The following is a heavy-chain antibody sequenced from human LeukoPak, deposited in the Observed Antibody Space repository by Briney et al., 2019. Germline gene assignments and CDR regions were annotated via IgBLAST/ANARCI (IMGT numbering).Heavy chain of an antibody. D-gene: IGHD2-2*02. V-gene: IGHV1-69*04. J-gene: IGHJ4*02. CDR2: IIRIFGIA. CDR3: AIPAAIGAAAGPSYFDY. Sequence: SVKASCKASGVTISSCAISWVRQAPGQGLEWIGRIIRIFGIANYAQKFQGRVTITADKSTSTAYMELSSLRSEDTAVYYCAIPAAIGAAAGPSYFDYWGQGTLLTVSS. CDR1: GVTISSCA.